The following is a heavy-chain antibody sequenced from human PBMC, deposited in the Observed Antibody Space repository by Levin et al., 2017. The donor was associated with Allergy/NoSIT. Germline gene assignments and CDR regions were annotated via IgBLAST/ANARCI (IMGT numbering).Heavy chain of an antibody. CDR1: GYSFTSYW. J-gene: IGHJ3*02. CDR3: ARRGNWGSVAAFDS. V-gene: IGHV5-51*01. CDR2: IYPGDSDT. Sequence: GESLKISCKGFGYSFTSYWIGWVRQMPGKGLEWMGIIYPGDSDTRYSPSFQGQVTISADKSISTTYLQWSSLRASDSAMYYCARRGNWGSVAAFDSWGQGTMVTVSS. D-gene: IGHD7-27*01.